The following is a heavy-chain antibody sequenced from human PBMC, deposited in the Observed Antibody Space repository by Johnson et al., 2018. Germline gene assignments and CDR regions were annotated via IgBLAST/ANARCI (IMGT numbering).Heavy chain of an antibody. J-gene: IGHJ3*02. CDR2: MSYDGFSK. CDR3: AREGYSSGRAGIFDI. Sequence: VQLVQSGGGVVQPGRSLRLSCAASGSIFSGSVMHWVRQAPGKGLEWVALMSYDGFSKQYVDSVKDRFTISRDDSKNTLYLEMNSLRVEGTGLYYCAREGYSSGRAGIFDIWGQGTMVTVSS. V-gene: IGHV3-30-3*01. CDR1: GSIFSGSV. D-gene: IGHD6-19*01.